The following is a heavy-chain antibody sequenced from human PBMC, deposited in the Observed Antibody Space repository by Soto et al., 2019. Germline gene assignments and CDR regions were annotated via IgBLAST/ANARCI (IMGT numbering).Heavy chain of an antibody. CDR3: ASGSSASAYIDY. J-gene: IGHJ4*02. CDR2: IYNSGST. CDR1: GGSVSSGSDY. V-gene: IGHV4-61*01. D-gene: IGHD6-13*01. Sequence: SETLSLTCTVSGGSVSSGSDYWSWIRQPPGKGLEWIGYIYNSGSTDYNTSLKSRVTISVDTSKNQFSLKLTSVTAADTAVYYCASGSSASAYIDYWGQGTQVTVSS.